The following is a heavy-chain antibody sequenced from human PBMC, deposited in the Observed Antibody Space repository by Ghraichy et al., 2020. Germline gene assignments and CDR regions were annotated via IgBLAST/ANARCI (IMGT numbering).Heavy chain of an antibody. CDR3: AKEPEGSDYGMDV. CDR2: ISGSGGST. V-gene: IGHV3-23*01. D-gene: IGHD6-25*01. CDR1: GFTFSSYA. Sequence: LSLTCAASGFTFSSYAMSWVRQAPGKGLEWVSAISGSGGSTYYADSVKGRFTISRDNSKNTLYLQMNSLRAEDTAVYYCAKEPEGSDYGMDVWGQGTTVTVSS. J-gene: IGHJ6*02.